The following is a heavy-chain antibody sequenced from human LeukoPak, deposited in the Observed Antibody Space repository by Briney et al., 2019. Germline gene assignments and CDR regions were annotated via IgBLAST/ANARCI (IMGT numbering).Heavy chain of an antibody. V-gene: IGHV4-39*01. CDR1: GGSISSSSYY. D-gene: IGHD3-16*02. CDR2: IYYSGST. Sequence: PSETLSLTCTVSGGSISSSSYYWGWTRQPPGKGLEWIGSIYYSGSTYYNPSLKSRVTISVDTSKNQFSLKLSSVTAADTAVYYCASFDSANYDYVWGSYHPDAFDIWGQGTMVTVSS. J-gene: IGHJ3*02. CDR3: ASFDSANYDYVWGSYHPDAFDI.